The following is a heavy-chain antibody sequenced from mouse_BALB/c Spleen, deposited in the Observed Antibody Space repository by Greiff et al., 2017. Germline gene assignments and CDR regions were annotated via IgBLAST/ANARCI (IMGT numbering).Heavy chain of an antibody. J-gene: IGHJ4*01. V-gene: IGHV1S135*01. CDR2: IDPYYGST. CDR1: GYAFTSYN. CDR3: ARGSLAMDY. Sequence: EVQLQQSGPELVKPGASVKVSCKASGYAFTSYNMYWVKQSHGKSLEWIGYIDPYYGSTSYNQKFKSKATMAFNKSSSTAYMHLNSLTSEDSAVYYCARGSLAMDYWGQGTSVTVSS.